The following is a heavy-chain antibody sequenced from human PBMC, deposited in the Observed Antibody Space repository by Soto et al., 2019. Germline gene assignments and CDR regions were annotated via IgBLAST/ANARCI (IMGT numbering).Heavy chain of an antibody. J-gene: IGHJ4*02. CDR2: IIPSYDRT. Sequence: SVKVSCKSSGGTFSSYAIHWVRQAPGQGLEWLGKIIPSYDRTNYAQKFQGRVTVTADTYTTTAYMELSSLRSDDTAVYYCARDPSNDYGGDTFDYWGQGTLVTVSS. CDR3: ARDPSNDYGGDTFDY. D-gene: IGHD4-17*01. V-gene: IGHV1-69*04. CDR1: GGTFSSYA.